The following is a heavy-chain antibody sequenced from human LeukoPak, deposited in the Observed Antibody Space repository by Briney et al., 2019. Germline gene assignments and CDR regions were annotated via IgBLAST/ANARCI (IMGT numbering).Heavy chain of an antibody. CDR2: IRYDGSNK. CDR1: GFTFSSYG. D-gene: IGHD6-13*01. CDR3: AKDWTEAAAGDYYYYYMDV. Sequence: GGSLRLSCAASGFTFSSYGMHWVRQAPGKGLEWVAIIRYDGSNKYYADSVKGRFTISRDNSNNTLYPQMNSLRAEDTAVYYCAKDWTEAAAGDYYYYYMDVWGKGTTVTVSS. V-gene: IGHV3-30*02. J-gene: IGHJ6*03.